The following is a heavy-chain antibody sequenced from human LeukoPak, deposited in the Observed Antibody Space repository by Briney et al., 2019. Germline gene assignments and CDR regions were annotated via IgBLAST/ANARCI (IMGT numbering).Heavy chain of an antibody. V-gene: IGHV3-30*18. D-gene: IGHD3-3*01. J-gene: IGHJ6*02. CDR3: AKDLRERIRIAIFGVVTSYYGMDV. CDR2: ISYDGSNK. CDR1: GFTFSSYG. Sequence: GGSLRLSCAASGFTFSSYGMHWVRQAPGKGLEWVAVISYDGSNKYYADSVKGRFTISGDNSKNTLYLQMNSLRAEDTAVYYCAKDLRERIRIAIFGVVTSYYGMDVWGQGTTVTVSS.